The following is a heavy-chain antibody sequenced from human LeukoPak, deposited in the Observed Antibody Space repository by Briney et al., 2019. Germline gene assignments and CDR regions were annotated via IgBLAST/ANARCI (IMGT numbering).Heavy chain of an antibody. D-gene: IGHD2-21*02. CDR1: VYMFTGYY. Sequence: ASVKVSCKASVYMFTGYYMHWVRQAPGQGLEWMGWINPNSGGTNYAQKFQGRVTMTRDTSISTAYMELSGLRSDDTAVYHCARGYCSGDCFTLFDYWGQGTLVTVSS. V-gene: IGHV1-2*02. CDR2: INPNSGGT. J-gene: IGHJ4*02. CDR3: ARGYCSGDCFTLFDY.